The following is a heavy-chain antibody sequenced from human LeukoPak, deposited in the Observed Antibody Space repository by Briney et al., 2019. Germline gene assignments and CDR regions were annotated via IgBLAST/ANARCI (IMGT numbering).Heavy chain of an antibody. CDR3: ARAEYSSSSRNWFDP. CDR2: IYHSGST. J-gene: IGHJ5*02. CDR1: GGSISSGGYY. D-gene: IGHD6-6*01. V-gene: IGHV4-30-2*01. Sequence: SETLSLTCTVSGGSISSGGYYWSWIRQPPGKGLEWIGYIYHSGSTYYNPSLKSRVTISVDRSKNQFSLKLSSVTAADTAVYYCARAEYSSSSRNWFDPWGQGTLVTVSS.